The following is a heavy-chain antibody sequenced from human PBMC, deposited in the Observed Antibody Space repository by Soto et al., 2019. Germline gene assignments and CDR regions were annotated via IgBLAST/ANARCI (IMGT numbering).Heavy chain of an antibody. Sequence: GGSLRLSCAASGFTFSSYWMSWVRQAPGKGLEWVANIKQDGSEKYYVDSVKGRFTISRDNAKNSLYLQMNSLRAEDTAVYYCARERDTYYYDSSGYYRKIYFDYWGQGTLVTVSS. CDR1: GFTFSSYW. J-gene: IGHJ4*02. D-gene: IGHD3-22*01. CDR2: IKQDGSEK. CDR3: ARERDTYYYDSSGYYRKIYFDY. V-gene: IGHV3-7*01.